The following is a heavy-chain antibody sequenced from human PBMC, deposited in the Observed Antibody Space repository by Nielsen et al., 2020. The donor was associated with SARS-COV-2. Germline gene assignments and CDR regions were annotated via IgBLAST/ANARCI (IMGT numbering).Heavy chain of an antibody. D-gene: IGHD3-10*01. Sequence: GGSLRLSCAASGFTFSSYGMHWVRQAPGKGLEWVAVISYDGSNKYYADSVKGRFTISRDNSKNTLYLQMNSLRAEDTAVYYCAKVLLWFGDYYYYGTDVWGQGTTVTVSS. CDR2: ISYDGSNK. CDR1: GFTFSSYG. J-gene: IGHJ6*02. V-gene: IGHV3-30*18. CDR3: AKVLLWFGDYYYYGTDV.